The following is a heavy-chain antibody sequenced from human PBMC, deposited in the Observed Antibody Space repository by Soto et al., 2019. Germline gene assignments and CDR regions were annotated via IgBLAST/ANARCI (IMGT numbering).Heavy chain of an antibody. D-gene: IGHD3-10*01. J-gene: IGHJ3*01. CDR2: MNPNSGDT. CDR3: ARGEEVWFGELLRGDFEF. Sequence: ASVKVSCKASGYTFTDYFIHWVRQSPGQGLEWIGWMNPNSGDTNFAQRFEGWVIMARDTSTTTASLELSNLKPNDTAVYFCARGEEVWFGELLRGDFEFWGQGTMVTVSS. V-gene: IGHV1-2*04. CDR1: GYTFTDYF.